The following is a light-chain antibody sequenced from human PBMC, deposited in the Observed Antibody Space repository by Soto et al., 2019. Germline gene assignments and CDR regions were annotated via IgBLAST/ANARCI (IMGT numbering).Light chain of an antibody. J-gene: IGLJ3*02. CDR3: ETWDSNTRV. Sequence: QPVLTQSSSASASLGSSVKLTCTLSSGHSSYIIAWHQQQPGKAPRYLMKLEGSGSYNKGSGVPDRFSGSTSGADRYLTISNLQFEDEADYYRETWDSNTRVFGGGTKLTVL. CDR1: SGHSSYI. V-gene: IGLV4-60*02. CDR2: LEGSGSY.